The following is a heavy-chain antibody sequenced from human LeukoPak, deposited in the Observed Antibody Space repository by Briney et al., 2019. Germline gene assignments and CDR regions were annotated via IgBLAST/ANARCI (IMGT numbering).Heavy chain of an antibody. CDR2: ISGSGGST. CDR3: VRRLRLGELLSLGY. V-gene: IGHV3-23*01. D-gene: IGHD3-16*01. J-gene: IGHJ4*02. CDR1: GFTFSSYA. Sequence: GGSLRLSCAASGFTFSSYAMSWVRQAPGKGLEWVSAISGSGGSTYYADSVKGRFTISRDNSKNTLYLQMNSLRAEDTAVYYCVRRLRLGELLSLGYWGQGTLVTVSS.